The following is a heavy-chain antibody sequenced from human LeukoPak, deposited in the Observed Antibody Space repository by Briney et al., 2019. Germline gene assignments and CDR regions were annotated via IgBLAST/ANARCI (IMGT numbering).Heavy chain of an antibody. J-gene: IGHJ4*02. Sequence: GESLKISCKASGYSFTNYWIGWVRQMPGKGLEWMGIIYPGDSDTRYSPSFQGQVTISADKSISTAYLQWSSLKASDTAMYYCARVHYYETSDWGNYFDYWGQGTLVTVSS. CDR1: GYSFTNYW. D-gene: IGHD3-22*01. CDR2: IYPGDSDT. CDR3: ARVHYYETSDWGNYFDY. V-gene: IGHV5-51*01.